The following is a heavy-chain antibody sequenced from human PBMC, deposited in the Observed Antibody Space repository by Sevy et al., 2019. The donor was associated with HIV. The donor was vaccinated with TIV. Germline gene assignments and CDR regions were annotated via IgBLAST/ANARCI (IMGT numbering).Heavy chain of an antibody. CDR2: IYYSGST. CDR3: ASALYCSSTSCLSEAFDI. V-gene: IGHV4-30-4*01. Sequence: SETLSLTCTVSGGSISSGDYYWSWIRQPPGKGLEWIGYIYYSGSTYYNPSLKSRVTISVDTSKYQFSLKLSTVTAADTAVYYCASALYCSSTSCLSEAFDIWGQGTMVTVSS. J-gene: IGHJ3*02. D-gene: IGHD2-2*01. CDR1: GGSISSGDYY.